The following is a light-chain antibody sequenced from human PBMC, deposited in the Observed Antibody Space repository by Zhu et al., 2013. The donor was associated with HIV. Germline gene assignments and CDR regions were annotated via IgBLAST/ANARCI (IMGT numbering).Light chain of an antibody. J-gene: IGKJ1*01. CDR1: QSVSSSF. CDR3: QQYYTSWT. CDR2: DAS. V-gene: IGKV3D-7*01. Sequence: DIVLTQSPGTLSLSPGDRATLSCRASQSVSSSFLAWYQQKPGQAPRLLMFDASTRATGTPARFIASGSGTEFTLTISSLQPDDFATYYCQQYYTSWTFGQGTKVEIK.